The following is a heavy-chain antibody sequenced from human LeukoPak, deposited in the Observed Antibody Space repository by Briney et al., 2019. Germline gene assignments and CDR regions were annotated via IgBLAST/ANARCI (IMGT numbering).Heavy chain of an antibody. V-gene: IGHV4-34*01. CDR3: ARQPLARYSYDPTPFDI. Sequence: SETLSLTCAVYGGSFSGYYWSWIRQPPGKGLEWIGYIYHSGSTYYNPSLKSRVTISVDRSKNQFSLKLSSVTAADTAVYYCARQPLARYSYDPTPFDIWGQGTMVTVSS. J-gene: IGHJ3*02. CDR2: IYHSGST. D-gene: IGHD5-18*01. CDR1: GGSFSGYY.